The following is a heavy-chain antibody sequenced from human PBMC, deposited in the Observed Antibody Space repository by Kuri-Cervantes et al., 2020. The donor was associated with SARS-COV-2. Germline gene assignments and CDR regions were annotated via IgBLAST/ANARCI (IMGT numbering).Heavy chain of an antibody. V-gene: IGHV4-39*02. CDR3: ARGMLRTYNWFDP. D-gene: IGHD2-15*01. CDR2: IYYSGST. CDR1: GGSISSSSYY. Sequence: SETLSLTCTVSGGSISSSSYYWGWIRQPPGKGLEWIGSIYYSGSTYYNPSLKSRLTISVDTSKNHVSLKLTSMTAADTALYYCARGMLRTYNWFDPWGQGTLVTVSS. J-gene: IGHJ5*02.